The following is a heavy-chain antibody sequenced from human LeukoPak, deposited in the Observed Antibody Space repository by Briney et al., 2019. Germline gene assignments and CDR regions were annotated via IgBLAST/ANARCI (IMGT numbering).Heavy chain of an antibody. CDR2: VNHSGST. V-gene: IGHV4-34*01. J-gene: IGHJ5*02. D-gene: IGHD6-13*01. Sequence: KPSETLSLTCTVSGGSISSYYWSWIRQPPGKGLEWIGEVNHSGSTNYNPSLKSRVTISVDTSKNQFSLKLSSVTAADTAVYYCARGGGIAADWFDPWGQGTLVTVSS. CDR3: ARGGGIAADWFDP. CDR1: GGSISSYY.